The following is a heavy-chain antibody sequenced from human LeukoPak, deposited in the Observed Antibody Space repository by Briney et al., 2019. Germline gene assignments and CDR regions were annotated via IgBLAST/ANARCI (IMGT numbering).Heavy chain of an antibody. Sequence: SVKVSCKASGGTFSSYAISWVRQAPGQGLEWMGGIIPIFGTANHAQKFQGRVTITTDESTSTAYMELSSLRSEDTAVYYCARTKGGARFNDAFDIWGQGTMVTVSS. CDR1: GGTFSSYA. V-gene: IGHV1-69*05. J-gene: IGHJ3*02. CDR2: IIPIFGTA. D-gene: IGHD6-6*01. CDR3: ARTKGGARFNDAFDI.